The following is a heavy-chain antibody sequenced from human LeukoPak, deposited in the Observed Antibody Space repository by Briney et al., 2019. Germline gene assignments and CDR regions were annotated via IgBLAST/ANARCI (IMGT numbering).Heavy chain of an antibody. CDR2: IIPIFGTA. CDR3: ARGGYDSSGYYLGRNYYYYMDV. Sequence: GASVKVSCKASGGTFSSYAISWVRQVPGQGLEWMGGIIPIFGTANYAQKFQGRVTITTDESTSTAYMGLSSLRSEDTAVYYCARGGYDSSGYYLGRNYYYYMDVWGKGTTVTVSS. CDR1: GGTFSSYA. D-gene: IGHD3-22*01. J-gene: IGHJ6*03. V-gene: IGHV1-69*05.